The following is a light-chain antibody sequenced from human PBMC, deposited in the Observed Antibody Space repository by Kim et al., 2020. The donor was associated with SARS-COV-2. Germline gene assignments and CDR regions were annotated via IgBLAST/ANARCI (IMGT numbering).Light chain of an antibody. V-gene: IGLV3-1*01. Sequence: VSHGQTPSITCSGDKLGDKYACWYQQKPGQSPVLVIYQDSKRPSGIPERFSGSNSGNTATLTISGTQAMDEADYYCQAWDSSTVVFGGGTQLTVL. CDR1: KLGDKY. J-gene: IGLJ2*01. CDR3: QAWDSSTVV. CDR2: QDS.